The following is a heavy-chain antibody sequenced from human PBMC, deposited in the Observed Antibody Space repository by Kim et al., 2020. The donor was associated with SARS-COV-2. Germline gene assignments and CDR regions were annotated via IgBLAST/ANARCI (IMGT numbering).Heavy chain of an antibody. D-gene: IGHD1-26*01. CDR3: AKGDSGSYQVRWCVP. CDR2: ISAAATRT. V-gene: IGHV3-23*01. J-gene: IGHJ5*02. CDR1: GFTFSSYA. Sequence: GGSLRLSCAASGFTFSSYAINWVRQAPGKGLEWVSSISAAATRTYYADSVKGRFTITRDNSKNTVFLQMDSLRGDDTAVYYCAKGDSGSYQVRWCVPWGQGHLVTVSS.